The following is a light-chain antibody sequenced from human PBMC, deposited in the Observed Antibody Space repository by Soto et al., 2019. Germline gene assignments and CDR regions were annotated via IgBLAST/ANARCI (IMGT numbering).Light chain of an antibody. Sequence: QSVMTQPPSASGPPGQSITISCTGTTSDVGRYKFVSWYQHHPGKAPKLLIFEVTNRPSGVSSRFSGSKSGNTASLTISGLQTEDEATYYCGSSTDTDTLVIFGGGTKLTVL. J-gene: IGLJ2*01. CDR3: GSSTDTDTLVI. CDR1: TSDVGRYKF. V-gene: IGLV2-14*01. CDR2: EVT.